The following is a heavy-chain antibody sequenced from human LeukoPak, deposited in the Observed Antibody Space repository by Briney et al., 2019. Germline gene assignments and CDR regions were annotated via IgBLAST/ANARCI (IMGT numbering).Heavy chain of an antibody. CDR3: ATYCSSTSRFFVMEGLGY. V-gene: IGHV4-34*01. CDR2: INHSGST. J-gene: IGHJ4*02. D-gene: IGHD2-2*01. CDR1: GGSFSGYY. Sequence: SETLSLTCAVYGGSFSGYYWSWIRQHPGKGLEWSGEINHSGSTNYNPSLKSRVTISVDTSKNQFSLKLSSVTAADTAVYYCATYCSSTSRFFVMEGLGYWGQGTLVTVSS.